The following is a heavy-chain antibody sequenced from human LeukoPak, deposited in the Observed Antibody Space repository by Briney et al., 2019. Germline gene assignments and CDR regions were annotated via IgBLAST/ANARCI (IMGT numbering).Heavy chain of an antibody. D-gene: IGHD2-8*01. CDR3: AKLGDIVLMVYAFYFDY. CDR2: ISGSGGST. CDR1: GFTFSSYA. J-gene: IGHJ4*02. V-gene: IGHV3-23*01. Sequence: HPGGSLRLSCAASGFTFSSYAMSWLPQAPGKGLEWVSAISGSGGSTYYADSVKGRFTISRDNSKNTLYLQMNSLRAEDSAVYYCAKLGDIVLMVYAFYFDYWGQGTLVTVSS.